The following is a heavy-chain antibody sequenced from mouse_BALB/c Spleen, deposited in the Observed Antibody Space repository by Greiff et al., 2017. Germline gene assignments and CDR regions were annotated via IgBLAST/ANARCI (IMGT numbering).Heavy chain of an antibody. CDR2: IWSGGST. CDR3: ARNLLTTVEHYFDY. J-gene: IGHJ2*01. V-gene: IGHV2-2*02. CDR1: GFSFTSYG. Sequence: VHLVESGPGLVQPSQSLSITCTVSGFSFTSYGVHWVRQSPGKGLEWLGVIWSGGSTDYNAAFISRLCISKDNSKSQVFFKMNSLQANDTAIYYCARNLLTTVEHYFDYGRKDTTLTVSS. D-gene: IGHD1-1*01.